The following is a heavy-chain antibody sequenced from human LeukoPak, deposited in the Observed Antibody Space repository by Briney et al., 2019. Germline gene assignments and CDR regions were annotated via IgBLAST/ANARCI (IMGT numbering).Heavy chain of an antibody. J-gene: IGHJ4*02. CDR1: GFTVSSNY. Sequence: GGSLRLSCAASGFTVSSNYMSWVRQAPGKGLEWVSVIYSGGSTYYADSVKGRFTISRDNSKNTLYLQMNSLRAEDTAVYYCAREMSISSSWYEAYDYWGQGTLVTVSS. CDR3: AREMSISSSWYEAYDY. V-gene: IGHV3-53*01. CDR2: IYSGGST. D-gene: IGHD6-13*01.